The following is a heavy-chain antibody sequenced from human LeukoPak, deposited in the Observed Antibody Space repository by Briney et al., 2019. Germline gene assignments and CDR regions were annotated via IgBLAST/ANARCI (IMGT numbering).Heavy chain of an antibody. CDR2: ISGSGGST. J-gene: IGHJ4*02. CDR3: ASERPSSSWYDY. CDR1: GFTFSNYA. Sequence: GGSLRLSCAASGFTFSNYAMSWVRQAPGKGLEWVSAISGSGGSTHYADSVKGRFTISRDNAKNSLDLQMNSLRAEDTAVYYCASERPSSSWYDYWGQGTLVTVSS. D-gene: IGHD6-13*01. V-gene: IGHV3-23*01.